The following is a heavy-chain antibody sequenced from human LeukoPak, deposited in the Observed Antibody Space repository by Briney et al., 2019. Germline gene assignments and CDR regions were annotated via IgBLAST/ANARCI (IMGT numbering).Heavy chain of an antibody. Sequence: SETLSLTCAVYGGSFSAYSWSWIRQPPGKGLEWIGEINHSGSTNYNASLKSRLTISVDTSKNQFSLKLSSVTAADTAVYCCARVGPYKITMVRGIMGYFDSWGQGNLVTVSS. CDR3: ARVGPYKITMVRGIMGYFDS. CDR2: INHSGST. D-gene: IGHD3-10*01. CDR1: GGSFSAYS. J-gene: IGHJ4*02. V-gene: IGHV4-34*01.